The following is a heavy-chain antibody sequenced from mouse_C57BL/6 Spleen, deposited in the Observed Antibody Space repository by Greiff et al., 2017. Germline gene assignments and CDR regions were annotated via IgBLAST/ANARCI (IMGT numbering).Heavy chain of an antibody. J-gene: IGHJ4*01. D-gene: IGHD1-1*01. CDR3: TRGPLYYGSSYDYAMDY. CDR1: GFTFSSYA. Sequence: EVNVVESGEGLVKPGGSLKLSCAASGFTFSSYAMSWVRQTPEKRLEWVAYISSGGDYIYYADTVKGRFTISRDNARNTLYLQMSSLKSEDTAMYYCTRGPLYYGSSYDYAMDYWGQGTSVTVSS. V-gene: IGHV5-9-1*02. CDR2: ISSGGDYI.